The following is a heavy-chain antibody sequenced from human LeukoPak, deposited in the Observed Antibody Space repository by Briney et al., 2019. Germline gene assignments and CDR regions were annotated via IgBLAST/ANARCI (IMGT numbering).Heavy chain of an antibody. CDR2: IIPIFGIA. Sequence: ASVEVSCKASGGTFSSYAISWVRQAPGQGLEWMGRIIPIFGIANYAQKFQGRVTITADKSTSTAYMELSSLRSEDTAVYYCARDAGLEYYYDSSGYYRLDYWGQGTLVTVSS. J-gene: IGHJ4*02. D-gene: IGHD3-22*01. V-gene: IGHV1-69*04. CDR3: ARDAGLEYYYDSSGYYRLDY. CDR1: GGTFSSYA.